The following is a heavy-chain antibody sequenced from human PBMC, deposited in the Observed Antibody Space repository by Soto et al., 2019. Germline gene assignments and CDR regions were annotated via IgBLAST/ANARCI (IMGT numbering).Heavy chain of an antibody. CDR1: GGSFSGYY. Sequence: SETLSLTCAVYGGSFSGYYWSWIRQPPGKGLEWIGEINHSGSTNYNPSLKSRVTISVDTSKNQFSLKLSSVTAADTAVYYCAIGWDYDILTGYSYFDYWGQGTLVTVSS. J-gene: IGHJ4*02. V-gene: IGHV4-34*01. CDR2: INHSGST. CDR3: AIGWDYDILTGYSYFDY. D-gene: IGHD3-9*01.